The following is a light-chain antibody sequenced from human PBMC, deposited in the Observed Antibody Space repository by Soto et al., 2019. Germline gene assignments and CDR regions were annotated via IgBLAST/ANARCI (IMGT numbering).Light chain of an antibody. Sequence: QSALTQPASVSGSPGQSITISCTGTSSDVGSYNLVSWYQHHPGKAPKFIIYEVNKRPSGVSNRFSGSKSGNTASLTISGLQAEDEADYYCCAYVRSNALLFGGGTKLTVL. CDR1: SSDVGSYNL. CDR3: CAYVRSNALL. V-gene: IGLV2-23*01. J-gene: IGLJ2*01. CDR2: EVN.